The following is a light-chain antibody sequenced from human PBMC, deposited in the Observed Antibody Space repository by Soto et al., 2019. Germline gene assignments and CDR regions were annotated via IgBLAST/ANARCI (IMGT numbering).Light chain of an antibody. V-gene: IGKV2D-29*01. Sequence: DIGMPQTPLPLSATPGQPASISANSIRTLLIRDGKTFLNWYLQKPGQPPQLLIYEVSNRFSGVPDRFSGSGSGTDFTLKISRVEAEDVGVYYCMQSIQLPLTFGGGTKVEIK. CDR1: RTLLIRDGKTF. J-gene: IGKJ4*01. CDR2: EVS. CDR3: MQSIQLPLT.